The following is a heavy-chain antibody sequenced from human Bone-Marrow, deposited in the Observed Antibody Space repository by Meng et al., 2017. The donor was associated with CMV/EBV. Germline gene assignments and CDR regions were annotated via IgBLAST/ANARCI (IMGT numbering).Heavy chain of an antibody. J-gene: IGHJ6*02. Sequence: ASVKVSRKASGYTFTSYGISWVRQAPGQGLEWMGWISAYNGNTNYAQKLQGRVTMTTDTSTSTAYMELRSLRSDDMAVYYCARTRIEVEPDGRKIKYYNYGMDVWGQGTTVTVSS. CDR1: GYTFTSYG. CDR2: ISAYNGNT. V-gene: IGHV1-18*03. D-gene: IGHD2-2*01. CDR3: ARTRIEVEPDGRKIKYYNYGMDV.